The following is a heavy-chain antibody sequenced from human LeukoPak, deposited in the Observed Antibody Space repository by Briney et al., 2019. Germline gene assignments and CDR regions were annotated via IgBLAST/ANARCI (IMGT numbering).Heavy chain of an antibody. D-gene: IGHD1-26*01. CDR1: GFTFSNFA. CDR2: ISVGGAYT. CDR3: AKTSYSGSYYYYYYCMDA. Sequence: GGSLRLSCAASGFTFSNFAVNWVRQAPGKGLEWVSGISVGGAYTYYADSVKGRFTISRDNSKNTLYLQLNSLRAEDTAVYYCAKTSYSGSYYYYYYCMDAWGKGTTVTVSS. J-gene: IGHJ6*03. V-gene: IGHV3-23*01.